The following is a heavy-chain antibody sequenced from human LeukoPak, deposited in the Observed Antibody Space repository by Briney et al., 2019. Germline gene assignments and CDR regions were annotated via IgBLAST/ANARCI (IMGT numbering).Heavy chain of an antibody. CDR3: AKAEYSSSSDWFDY. D-gene: IGHD6-6*01. CDR2: ISGSSGNT. V-gene: IGHV3-23*01. Sequence: GGSLRLSCAVSGFTFSSYAMTWVRQAPGKGLEWVSTISGSSGNTYYADSVKGRFTISRDNSKNTLYLQMNSLRAEDTAVYYCAKAEYSSSSDWFDYWGQGTLVTVSS. J-gene: IGHJ4*02. CDR1: GFTFSSYA.